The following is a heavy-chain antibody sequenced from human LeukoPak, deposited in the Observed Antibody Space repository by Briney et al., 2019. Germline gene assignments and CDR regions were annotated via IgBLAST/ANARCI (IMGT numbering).Heavy chain of an antibody. CDR3: ARDGGYYTTAYYMDV. J-gene: IGHJ6*03. V-gene: IGHV3-23*01. D-gene: IGHD3-3*01. Sequence: GGSLRLSCAVSGFGVHTFAMSWVRLAPGKGLEWLASITKYDGRVYYADSVRGRFTISRDISKNILYLQMNSLRVEDTAVYYCARDGGYYTTAYYMDVWGKGTTVTVSS. CDR2: ITKYDGRV. CDR1: GFGVHTFA.